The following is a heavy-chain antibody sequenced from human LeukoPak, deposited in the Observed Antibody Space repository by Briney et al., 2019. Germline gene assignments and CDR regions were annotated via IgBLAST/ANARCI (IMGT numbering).Heavy chain of an antibody. CDR2: TYYRSKWYN. J-gene: IGHJ4*02. CDR1: GDSVSSNSAA. Sequence: SQTLSLTCAISGDSVSSNSAAWNRIRQSPSRGLEWLGRTYYRSKWYNDYAVSVKSRITINPDTSKNQFSLQLNSVTPEDTAVYYCAREADYYGSGFDYWGQGTLVTVSS. D-gene: IGHD3-10*01. V-gene: IGHV6-1*01. CDR3: AREADYYGSGFDY.